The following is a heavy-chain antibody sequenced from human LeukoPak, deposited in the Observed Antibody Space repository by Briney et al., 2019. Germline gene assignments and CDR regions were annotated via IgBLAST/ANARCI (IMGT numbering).Heavy chain of an antibody. V-gene: IGHV1-46*01. J-gene: IGHJ4*02. D-gene: IGHD3-22*01. CDR1: GYTFTSYY. CDR3: ARAKSPTYYYDSSGYCIDY. Sequence: ASVKVSCKASGYTFTSYYMHWVRQAPGQGLEWMGIINPSGGSTSYAQKFQGRVTMTRDTSTSTVYMELSSLRSEDTAVYYCARAKSPTYYYDSSGYCIDYWGQGTLVAVSS. CDR2: INPSGGST.